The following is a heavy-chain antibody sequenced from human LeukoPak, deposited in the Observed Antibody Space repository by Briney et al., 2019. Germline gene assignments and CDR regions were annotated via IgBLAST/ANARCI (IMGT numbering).Heavy chain of an antibody. CDR3: ARDLYGGNAPD. CDR2: IYYSGST. D-gene: IGHD4-23*01. Sequence: SETLSLTCTVSGGSISSYYWSWIRQPPGKGLEWIGYIYYSGSTNYNPSLKSRVTISVDTSKNQFSLKLSSVTAADTAVYYCARDLYGGNAPDWGQGTLDTVSS. V-gene: IGHV4-59*01. CDR1: GGSISSYY. J-gene: IGHJ4*02.